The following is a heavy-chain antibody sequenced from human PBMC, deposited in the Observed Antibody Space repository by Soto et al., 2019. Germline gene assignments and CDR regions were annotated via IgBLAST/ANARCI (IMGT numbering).Heavy chain of an antibody. J-gene: IGHJ6*03. D-gene: IGHD3-16*01. CDR2: YGGSGGST. V-gene: IGHV3-23*01. Sequence: DVQLLESGGGLAQRGGSPRLSCAASGFSFSTYGMTWVRQAPGKGLEWVSYGGSGGSTYYADSVKGRFTISRDNSKNTLYLQMNSLRAEDTAVYYCVKFRGRAYHYYYMDVWGNGTTVTLSS. CDR3: VKFRGRAYHYYYMDV. CDR1: GFSFSTYG.